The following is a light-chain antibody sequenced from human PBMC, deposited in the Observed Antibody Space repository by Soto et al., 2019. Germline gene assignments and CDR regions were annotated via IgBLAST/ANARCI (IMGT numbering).Light chain of an antibody. Sequence: QSVLTQPASVSGSPGRSIAISCTGTSSDVGNYDLVSWYQKHPSKTPKIKNYEVTKRPSGVSNRFSGSKSGNTASLTISGFQAEDDADYYCCSSAGGGTYVFGTGTKVTV. CDR2: EVT. V-gene: IGLV2-23*02. CDR3: CSSAGGGTYV. CDR1: SSDVGNYDL. J-gene: IGLJ1*01.